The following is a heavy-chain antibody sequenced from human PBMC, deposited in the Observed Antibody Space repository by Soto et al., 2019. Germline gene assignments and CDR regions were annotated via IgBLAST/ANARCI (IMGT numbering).Heavy chain of an antibody. Sequence: PGGSLRLSCAAPGFSVSSNYMSWVRQAPGQGLEWVSLIYSVRSTYCADSVTGRFTISRDNYKNTLYLQMNSLRAEDTAVYYCARPEVGLELGVGPLDFWGQGTLVTVSS. D-gene: IGHD1-26*01. CDR1: GFSVSSNY. CDR3: ARPEVGLELGVGPLDF. V-gene: IGHV3-53*01. CDR2: IYSVRST. J-gene: IGHJ4*02.